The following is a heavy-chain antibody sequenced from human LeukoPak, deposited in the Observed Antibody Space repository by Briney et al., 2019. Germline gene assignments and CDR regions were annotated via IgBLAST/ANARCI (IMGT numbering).Heavy chain of an antibody. CDR2: ISSSSRYI. V-gene: IGHV3-21*01. D-gene: IGHD2-15*01. CDR3: ASACSGCSCYSRYYYYGMDV. J-gene: IGHJ6*04. CDR1: GFIFSSYS. Sequence: GGSLRLSCAACGFIFSSYSMNWVRQAPGKGLEGVSSISSSSRYIYYADSVKGRFTISRHNAKNSLYLQMNSLGAEHTAVYYCASACSGCSCYSRYYYYGMDVWGKGTTVTVSS.